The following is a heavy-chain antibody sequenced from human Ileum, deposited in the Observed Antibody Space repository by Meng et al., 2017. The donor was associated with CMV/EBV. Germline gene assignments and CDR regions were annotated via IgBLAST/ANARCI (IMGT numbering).Heavy chain of an antibody. CDR3: ARGNYGFDY. CDR2: ITGSGDII. D-gene: IGHD4-17*01. J-gene: IGHJ4*02. Sequence: LACAASGFPFGAYYMTWVRQAPGKGLEWVSYITGSGDIIYYADSVKGRFTISRDNAKSSLYLEINSLRAEDTAVYYCARGNYGFDYWGQGTLVTVSS. CDR1: GFPFGAYY. V-gene: IGHV3-11*01.